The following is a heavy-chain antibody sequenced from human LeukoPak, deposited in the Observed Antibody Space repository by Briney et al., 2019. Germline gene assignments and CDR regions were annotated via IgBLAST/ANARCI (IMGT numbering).Heavy chain of an antibody. V-gene: IGHV1-69*13. Sequence: SVKVSCKASGGTFSSYAISWVRQAPGQGLEWMGGIIPIFGTANYAQKFQGRVTITADESTSTAYMELSSLRSEDTAVYYCASDSGGSYYDILTGYNYWGQGTLVTVSS. CDR2: IIPIFGTA. J-gene: IGHJ4*02. CDR3: ASDSGGSYYDILTGYNY. CDR1: GGTFSSYA. D-gene: IGHD3-9*01.